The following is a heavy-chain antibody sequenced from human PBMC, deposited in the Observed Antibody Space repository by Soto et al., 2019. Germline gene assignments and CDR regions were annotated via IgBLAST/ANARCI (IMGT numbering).Heavy chain of an antibody. D-gene: IGHD3-3*01. J-gene: IGHJ6*02. Sequence: SQTLSLTCAISGYSVSGNSAALNWIRQSPSRGLEWLGRTYYRSKWYNDYAVSVKSRITINPDTSKNQFSLQLNSVTPEDTAVYYCAREGANYDFWKPYYYGMDVWGQGTTVTVSS. CDR2: TYYRSKWYN. CDR3: AREGANYDFWKPYYYGMDV. CDR1: GYSVSGNSAA. V-gene: IGHV6-1*01.